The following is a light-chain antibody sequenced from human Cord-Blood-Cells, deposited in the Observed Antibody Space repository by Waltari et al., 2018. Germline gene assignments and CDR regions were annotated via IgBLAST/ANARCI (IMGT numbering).Light chain of an antibody. J-gene: IGLJ3*02. Sequence: QSALTQPASVSGSPGQSLTISCTGTSSDVGGYNSVSWYQQHPGKAPNLMIYDVSNRPSGVSNRFSGSKSGNTASLTISGLQAEDEADYYCSSYTSSSTWVFGGGTKLTVL. V-gene: IGLV2-14*01. CDR3: SSYTSSSTWV. CDR1: SSDVGGYNS. CDR2: DVS.